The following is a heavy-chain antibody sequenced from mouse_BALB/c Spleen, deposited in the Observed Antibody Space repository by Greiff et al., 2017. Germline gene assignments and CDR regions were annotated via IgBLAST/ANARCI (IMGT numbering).Heavy chain of an antibody. D-gene: IGHD1-1*01. CDR1: GYTFTSYY. J-gene: IGHJ4*01. Sequence: VQLQQSGAELVKPGASVKLSCKASGYTFTSYYMYWVKQRPGQGLEWIGGINPSNGGTNFNEKFKSKATLTVDKSSSTAYMQLSSLTSEDSAVYYCTRSGSSYSYAMDYWGQGTSVTVSS. CDR2: INPSNGGT. CDR3: TRSGSSYSYAMDY. V-gene: IGHV1S81*02.